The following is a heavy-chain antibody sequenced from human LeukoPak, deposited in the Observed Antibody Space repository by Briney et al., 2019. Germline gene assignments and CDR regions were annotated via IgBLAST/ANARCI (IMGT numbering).Heavy chain of an antibody. CDR2: ISSSGVST. V-gene: IGHV3-23*01. Sequence: PGGSLRLSCAASGFTFSSYAMSWVRQAPGKGLEWVSTISSSGVSTFYADSVKGRFTISRDNSKNTLYLQMNSLRAEDTAVYYCAKDLNSGWYRTFDYWGQGTLVTVSS. CDR3: AKDLNSGWYRTFDY. CDR1: GFTFSSYA. D-gene: IGHD6-19*01. J-gene: IGHJ4*02.